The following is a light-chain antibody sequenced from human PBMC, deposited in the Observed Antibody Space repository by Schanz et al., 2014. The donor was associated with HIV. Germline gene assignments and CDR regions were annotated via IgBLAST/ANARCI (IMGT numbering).Light chain of an antibody. J-gene: IGLJ1*01. Sequence: QSALTQPASVSGSPGQSITISCTGTSSDVGNYNYVSWYQQLPGKVPKLMIYDVSNRASGVSNRFSGSRSGNTASLTISGLQAEDEAEYFCSSYTRSTTLYAFATGTKVTVL. V-gene: IGLV2-14*03. CDR3: SSYTRSTTLYA. CDR2: DVS. CDR1: SSDVGNYNY.